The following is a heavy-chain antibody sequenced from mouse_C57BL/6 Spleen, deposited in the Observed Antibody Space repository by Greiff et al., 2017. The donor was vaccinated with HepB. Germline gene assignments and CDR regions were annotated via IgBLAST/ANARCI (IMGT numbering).Heavy chain of an antibody. D-gene: IGHD3-2*02. CDR1: GYTFTSYD. CDR2: IYPRDGST. V-gene: IGHV1-85*01. J-gene: IGHJ3*01. Sequence: VQLQESGPELVKPGASVKLSCKASGYTFTSYDINWVKQRPGQGLEWIGWIYPRDGSTKYNEKFKGKATLTVDTSSSTAYMELHSLTSEDSAVYFCARRRDSSGYSFAYWGQGTLVTVSA. CDR3: ARRRDSSGYSFAY.